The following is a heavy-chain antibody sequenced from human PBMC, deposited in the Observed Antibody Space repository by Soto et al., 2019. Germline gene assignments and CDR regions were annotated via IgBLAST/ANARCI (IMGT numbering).Heavy chain of an antibody. CDR2: ISGSGDIT. CDR3: AKDWRTTVASPEYFQH. V-gene: IGHV3-23*01. CDR1: AFTFSSYA. D-gene: IGHD4-17*01. Sequence: EVQLLESGGHLVQPGGSLRLSCAGSAFTFSSYAMSWVRQAPGKGLEWVSAISGSGDITYYADSVKGRFTISRDNSKDTLYLQMDSLRAEDPAIYYCAKDWRTTVASPEYFQHWGQGTLVTVSS. J-gene: IGHJ1*01.